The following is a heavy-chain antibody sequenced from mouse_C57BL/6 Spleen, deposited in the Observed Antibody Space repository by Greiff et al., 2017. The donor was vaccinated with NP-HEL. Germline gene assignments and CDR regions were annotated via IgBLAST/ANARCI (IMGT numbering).Heavy chain of an antibody. CDR1: GYTFTSYW. V-gene: IGHV1-64*01. J-gene: IGHJ2*01. Sequence: QVQLQQPGAELVKPGASVKLSCKASGYTFTSYWMHWVKQRPGQGLEWIGMIHPNSGSTNYNEKFKSQATLTVDKSSSTAYMQLSSLTSEDSAVFYCGLITTVVDCDDWGKGTTLTVSS. D-gene: IGHD1-1*01. CDR3: GLITTVVDCDD. CDR2: IHPNSGST.